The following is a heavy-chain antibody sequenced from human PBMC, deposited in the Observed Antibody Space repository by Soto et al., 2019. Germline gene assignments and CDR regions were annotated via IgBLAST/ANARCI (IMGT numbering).Heavy chain of an antibody. D-gene: IGHD5-12*01. CDR2: IYYSGST. CDR1: GGSISSYY. V-gene: IGHV4-59*01. Sequence: SETLSLTCTVSGGSISSYYWSWIRQPPGKGLEWIGYIYYSGSTNYNPSLKSRVTISVDTSKNQFSLKLSSVTAADTAVYYCARDFGGYEIHWFDPWGQGTLVTVSS. CDR3: ARDFGGYEIHWFDP. J-gene: IGHJ5*02.